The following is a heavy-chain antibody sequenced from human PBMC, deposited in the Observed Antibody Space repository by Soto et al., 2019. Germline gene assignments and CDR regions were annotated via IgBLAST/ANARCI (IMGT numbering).Heavy chain of an antibody. V-gene: IGHV3-53*01. CDR3: XXXXXXXXXXLAY. CDR1: GFTVSRNY. Sequence: EVQLVESGGGMIQPGGSLRLSCAASGFTVSRNYMTWVRXXXXXXLEWVSIIYTSGSTYYADSVKGRFPISRDTSKNTXXXXXXXXXXXXXXXXXXXXXXXXXXXXLAYWGQGKLVTVSS. J-gene: IGHJ4*02. CDR2: IYTSGST.